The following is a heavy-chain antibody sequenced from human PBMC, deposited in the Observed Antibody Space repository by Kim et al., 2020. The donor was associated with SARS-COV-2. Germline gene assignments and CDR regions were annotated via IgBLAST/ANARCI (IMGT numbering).Heavy chain of an antibody. V-gene: IGHV1-18*01. D-gene: IGHD2-15*01. J-gene: IGHJ5*02. CDR3: ARDCSGGSCYSGAFDP. Sequence: KLQGRVTMTTDTSTSTAYMELRSLRSDDTAVYYCARDCSGGSCYSGAFDPWGQGTLVTVSS.